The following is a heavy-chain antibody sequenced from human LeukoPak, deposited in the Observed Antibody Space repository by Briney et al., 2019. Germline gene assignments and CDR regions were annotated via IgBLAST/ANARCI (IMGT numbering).Heavy chain of an antibody. CDR1: GGSISSSSYY. V-gene: IGHV4-39*07. Sequence: SETLSLTCTVSGGSISSSSYYWGWIRQPPGKGLEWIGSIYYSGSTYYNPSLKSRVTISVDTSKNQFSLKLSSVTAADTAVYYCASLKIRYYFESSGYYYDWGQGTLVTVSS. CDR3: ASLKIRYYFESSGYYYD. CDR2: IYYSGST. D-gene: IGHD3-22*01. J-gene: IGHJ4*02.